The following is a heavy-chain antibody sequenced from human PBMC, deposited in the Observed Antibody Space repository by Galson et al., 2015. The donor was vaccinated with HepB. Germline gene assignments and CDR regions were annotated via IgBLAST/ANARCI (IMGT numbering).Heavy chain of an antibody. CDR3: ARGVTTATKPGASEI. V-gene: IGHV1-69*01. CDR2: IIPIFGTT. J-gene: IGHJ3*02. CDR1: GGTFSSYA. D-gene: IGHD4-11*01. Sequence: SCKVSGGTFSSYAICWARQAPGQGLEWMGGIIPIFGTTSYAQKFLDRVTITADESTTTAYMELNSLRAEDTAVYYCARGVTTATKPGASEIWGQGTMVTVSS.